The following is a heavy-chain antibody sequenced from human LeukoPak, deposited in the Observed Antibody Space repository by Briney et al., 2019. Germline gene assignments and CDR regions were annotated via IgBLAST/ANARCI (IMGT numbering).Heavy chain of an antibody. CDR1: GGTFSSFA. Sequence: GASVKVSCKASGGTFSSFAISWVRQAPGQGLEWMGRIIPILGIANYAQKFQGRVTITADKSTSTAYMELSSLRSEDTAVYYCASTERSWRSSSCPRYWGQGTLVTVSS. V-gene: IGHV1-69*04. CDR2: IIPILGIA. CDR3: ASTERSWRSSSCPRY. J-gene: IGHJ4*02. D-gene: IGHD6-13*01.